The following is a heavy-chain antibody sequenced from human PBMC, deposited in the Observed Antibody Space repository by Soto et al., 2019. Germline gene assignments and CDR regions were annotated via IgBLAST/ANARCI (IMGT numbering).Heavy chain of an antibody. J-gene: IGHJ6*02. V-gene: IGHV1-69*13. CDR3: ARGSSSVGEGDDQDLYYYYGMDV. D-gene: IGHD6-6*01. Sequence: ASVKVSCKASGGAFSSYAISWVRQAPGQGLEWMGGIIPIFGTANYAQKFQGRVTITADESTGTAYMELSSLRSEDTAVYYCARGSSSVGEGDDQDLYYYYGMDVWGQGTTVTVSS. CDR1: GGAFSSYA. CDR2: IIPIFGTA.